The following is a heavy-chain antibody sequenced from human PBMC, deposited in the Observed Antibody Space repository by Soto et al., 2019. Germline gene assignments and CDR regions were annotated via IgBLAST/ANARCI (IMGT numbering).Heavy chain of an antibody. CDR2: ISGSGGST. Sequence: GGSLRLSCAASGFTFSSYAMSWVRQAPGKGLEWVSAISGSGGSTYYADSVKGRFTISIDNSKNTLYLQMNSLRAEDTAVYYCAKVGGQWLDPNDYWGQGTLVTVSS. V-gene: IGHV3-23*01. CDR3: AKVGGQWLDPNDY. D-gene: IGHD6-19*01. J-gene: IGHJ4*02. CDR1: GFTFSSYA.